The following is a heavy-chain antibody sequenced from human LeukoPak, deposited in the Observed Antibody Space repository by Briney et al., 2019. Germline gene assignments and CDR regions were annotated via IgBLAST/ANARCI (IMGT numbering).Heavy chain of an antibody. Sequence: PGGSLRLSCAASGFTFSSYWMHWVRQAPGKGLVWVSRINSDGSSTSYADSVKGRFTISRDNAKNTLYLQVNSLRAEDTAVYYCARVTGSSSWFDYWGQGTLVTVSS. J-gene: IGHJ4*02. CDR3: ARVTGSSSWFDY. D-gene: IGHD6-13*01. V-gene: IGHV3-74*01. CDR2: INSDGSST. CDR1: GFTFSSYW.